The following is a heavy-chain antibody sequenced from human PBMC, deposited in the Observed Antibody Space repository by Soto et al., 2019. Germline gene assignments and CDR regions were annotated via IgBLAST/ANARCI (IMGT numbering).Heavy chain of an antibody. CDR3: ARARWYDAFNV. CDR2: VYHGGNT. J-gene: IGHJ3*01. CDR1: GFCIRSGNY. D-gene: IGHD2-15*01. V-gene: IGHV4-38-2*01. Sequence: PSETLSLACAVSGFCIRSGNYCGWIRKHPGKGLEWIGSVYHGGNTYYTPSLKSRVSISIDLSKNQFSLKLTSVNAADTDAYYCARARWYDAFNVWAQGTVVPV.